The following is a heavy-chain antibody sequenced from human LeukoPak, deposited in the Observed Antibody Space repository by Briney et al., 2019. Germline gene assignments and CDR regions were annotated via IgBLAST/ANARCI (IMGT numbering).Heavy chain of an antibody. J-gene: IGHJ4*02. CDR1: GFTFSSYA. Sequence: GRSLRLSCAASGFTFSSYAMHWVRQAPGKGLEWVAVISYDGSNKYYADSAKGRFTISRDNSKNTLYLQMNSLRAEDTAVYYCAREWELTEFDYWGQGTLVTVSS. V-gene: IGHV3-30-3*01. CDR2: ISYDGSNK. D-gene: IGHD1-26*01. CDR3: AREWELTEFDY.